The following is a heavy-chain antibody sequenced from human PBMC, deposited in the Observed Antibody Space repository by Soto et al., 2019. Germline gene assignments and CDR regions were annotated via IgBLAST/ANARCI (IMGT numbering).Heavy chain of an antibody. CDR1: GGSISSGGYY. Sequence: TSETLSLTCTVSGGSISSGGYYWSWIRQHPGKGLEWIGYIYHSGSTYYNPSLKSRVTISVDMSKNQFSLKLSSVTAADTAVYYCASQSTGYPYYFNYWGQGTLVTVSS. CDR3: ASQSTGYPYYFNY. J-gene: IGHJ4*02. CDR2: IYHSGST. V-gene: IGHV4-31*03. D-gene: IGHD3-22*01.